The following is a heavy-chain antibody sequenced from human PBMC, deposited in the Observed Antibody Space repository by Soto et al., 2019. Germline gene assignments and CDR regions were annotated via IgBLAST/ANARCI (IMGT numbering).Heavy chain of an antibody. CDR2: ILYDGSKK. CDR3: VKDGSSGWPYFDDMDV. CDR1: GFTFSSYG. D-gene: IGHD6-19*01. Sequence: GGSLRLSCAASGFTFSSYGMHWVRQAPGKGLEWVAVILYDGSKKYYADSVKGRFTISRDNSKNTLYLQMSSLRAEDTALYYCVKDGSSGWPYFDDMDVWVQRTTVTVYS. J-gene: IGHJ6*02. V-gene: IGHV3-30*18.